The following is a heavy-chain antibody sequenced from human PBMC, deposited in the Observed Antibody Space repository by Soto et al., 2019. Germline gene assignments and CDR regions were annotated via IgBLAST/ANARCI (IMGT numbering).Heavy chain of an antibody. Sequence: SETLSLTCTVSGGSISSYYWSWIRQPPGKGLEWIGYIYYSGSTNYNPSLKSRVTISVDTSKNQFSLKLSSVTAADTAVYYCARLYEQSMYYYDSSGPDYGMDVWGQGTTVTVSS. CDR2: IYYSGST. D-gene: IGHD3-22*01. CDR1: GGSISSYY. CDR3: ARLYEQSMYYYDSSGPDYGMDV. J-gene: IGHJ6*02. V-gene: IGHV4-59*01.